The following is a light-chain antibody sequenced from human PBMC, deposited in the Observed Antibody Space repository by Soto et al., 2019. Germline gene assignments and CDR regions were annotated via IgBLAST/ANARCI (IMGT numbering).Light chain of an antibody. Sequence: QSALTQPASVSGSPGQSITISCTGTSSDVGNYNLVSWYQQFPGKAPKLIIYEGSRRPSGVSNRFSGSKSGNTASLTISGLQAEDEADYYCCSCAGSFTFDVFGGGTKVTVL. CDR3: CSCAGSFTFDV. CDR2: EGS. CDR1: SSDVGNYNL. V-gene: IGLV2-23*03. J-gene: IGLJ2*01.